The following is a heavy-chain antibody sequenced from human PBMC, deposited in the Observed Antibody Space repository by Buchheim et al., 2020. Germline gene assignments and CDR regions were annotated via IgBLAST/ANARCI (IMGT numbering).Heavy chain of an antibody. D-gene: IGHD6-13*01. Sequence: QVQLVESGGGVVQPGRSLRLSCAASGSTFSSYAMHWVRQAPGKGLEWVAVISYDGSNKYYADSVKGGFTISRENSKNKLFLQMNSLRAEDTAVYYCARDPGIAAAGVFDYWGQGTL. CDR1: GSTFSSYA. CDR2: ISYDGSNK. J-gene: IGHJ4*02. CDR3: ARDPGIAAAGVFDY. V-gene: IGHV3-30-3*01.